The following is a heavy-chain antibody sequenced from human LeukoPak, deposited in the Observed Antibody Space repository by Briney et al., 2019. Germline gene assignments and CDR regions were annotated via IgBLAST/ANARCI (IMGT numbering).Heavy chain of an antibody. CDR1: GFTFSSYA. V-gene: IGHV3-23*01. D-gene: IGHD3-10*01. J-gene: IGHJ4*02. CDR2: ISGSGGST. CDR3: AKESGLWFGESPFGY. Sequence: GGSLRLSCAASGFTFSSYAMSWVRQAPGKGVEWVSAISGSGGSTYYADSVKGRFTISRDNSKNTLYLQMNSLRAEDTAVYYCAKESGLWFGESPFGYWGQGTLVTVSS.